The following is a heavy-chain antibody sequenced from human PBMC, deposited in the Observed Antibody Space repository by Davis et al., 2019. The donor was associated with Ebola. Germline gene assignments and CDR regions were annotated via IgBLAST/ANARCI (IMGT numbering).Heavy chain of an antibody. CDR3: ARGNDYVWGSIFDC. V-gene: IGHV3-21*01. D-gene: IGHD3-16*01. CDR1: GFTFSSYA. CDR2: ISSSSSYI. Sequence: GGSLRLSCEASGFTFSSYALNWVRQAPGKGLEWVSSISSSSSYIYYADSVKGRFTISRDNAKNSLFLQMNSLRDEDTAVYYCARGNDYVWGSIFDCWGQGTLVTVSS. J-gene: IGHJ4*02.